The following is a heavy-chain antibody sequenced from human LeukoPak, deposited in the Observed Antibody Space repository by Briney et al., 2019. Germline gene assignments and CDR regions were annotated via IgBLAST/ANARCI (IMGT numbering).Heavy chain of an antibody. V-gene: IGHV3-7*01. CDR2: IKPDGSET. CDR3: ARGGYSFGY. Sequence: GGSLRLSCAASGFSLSSYWMSWVRQAPGKGLEWVADIKPDGSETAYVDSVKGRFTISRDNAKNSVYLQMNSLRADDTAVYYCARGGYSFGYWGQGTLVTVSS. D-gene: IGHD5-18*01. J-gene: IGHJ4*02. CDR1: GFSLSSYW.